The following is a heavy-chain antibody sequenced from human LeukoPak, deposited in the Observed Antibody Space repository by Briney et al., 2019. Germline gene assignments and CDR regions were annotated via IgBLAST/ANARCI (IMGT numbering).Heavy chain of an antibody. Sequence: GGSLRLSCAASGFTFSSYSMNWVRQAPGKGLEWVSSISSSSSYIYYADSVKGRFTISRDNAKNSLYLQMNSLRAEDTAVYYCAKGSFYDILTGPYYFDYWGQGTLVTVSS. CDR3: AKGSFYDILTGPYYFDY. D-gene: IGHD3-9*01. J-gene: IGHJ4*02. CDR1: GFTFSSYS. V-gene: IGHV3-21*04. CDR2: ISSSSSYI.